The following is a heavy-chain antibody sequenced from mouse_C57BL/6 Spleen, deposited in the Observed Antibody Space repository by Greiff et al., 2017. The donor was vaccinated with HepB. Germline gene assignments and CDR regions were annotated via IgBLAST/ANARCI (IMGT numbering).Heavy chain of an antibody. CDR2: IDPENGDT. V-gene: IGHV14-4*01. D-gene: IGHD1-1*01. J-gene: IGHJ1*03. CDR3: TYYYYGSSYRYFDV. CDR1: GFNIKDDY. Sequence: VQLKQSGAELVRPGASVKLSCTASGFNIKDDYMHWVKQRPEQGLEWIGWIDPENGDTEYASKFQGKATITADTSSNTAYLQLSSLTSEDTAVYYCTYYYYGSSYRYFDVWGTGTTVTVSS.